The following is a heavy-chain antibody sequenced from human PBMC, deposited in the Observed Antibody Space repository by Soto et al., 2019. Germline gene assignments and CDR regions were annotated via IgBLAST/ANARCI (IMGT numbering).Heavy chain of an antibody. CDR3: AKDGVAGLIFAY. CDR2: ISYDGSNK. V-gene: IGHV3-30*18. Sequence: QVQLVESGGGVVQPGRSLRLSCAASGFTFSSYGMHWVRQAPGKGLEWVAVISYDGSNKYYADSVKGRFTISRDNSKNPLYLQMNSLRAEDTAVYYCAKDGVAGLIFAYGGQGTLVTVSS. CDR1: GFTFSSYG. D-gene: IGHD6-19*01. J-gene: IGHJ4*02.